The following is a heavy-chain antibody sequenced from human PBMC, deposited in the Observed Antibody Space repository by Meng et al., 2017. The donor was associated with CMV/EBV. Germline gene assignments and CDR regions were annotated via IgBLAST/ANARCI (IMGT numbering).Heavy chain of an antibody. CDR2: INPSGGSP. V-gene: IGHV1-46*01. D-gene: IGHD2-2*01. CDR1: GYTFTSYY. CDR3: ARSGYCSSTSCSKTSIGVDDY. Sequence: ASVKVSFKASGYTFTSYYMHWVRQAPGQGLEWMGIINPSGGSPSYAQKFQGRVTMTRDTSASTVYMELSSLRSEDTAVYYCARSGYCSSTSCSKTSIGVDDYWGQGTLVTVSS. J-gene: IGHJ4*02.